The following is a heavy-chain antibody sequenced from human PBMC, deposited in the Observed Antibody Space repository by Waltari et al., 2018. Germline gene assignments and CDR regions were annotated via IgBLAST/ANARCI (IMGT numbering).Heavy chain of an antibody. Sequence: QVHLVQSGAEVRKPGASVRVSCKPSGYTFSDHYIYWVRQATGQGLEGMGWINPKSGATNPAQKYQGRVTMTTDTSTNTVYMELRRLTSDDTAVYYCARDLFPNFWSGYGFDFWGQGTKVTVSS. V-gene: IGHV1-2*02. CDR2: INPKSGAT. CDR1: GYTFSDHY. J-gene: IGHJ3*01. D-gene: IGHD3-3*01. CDR3: ARDLFPNFWSGYGFDF.